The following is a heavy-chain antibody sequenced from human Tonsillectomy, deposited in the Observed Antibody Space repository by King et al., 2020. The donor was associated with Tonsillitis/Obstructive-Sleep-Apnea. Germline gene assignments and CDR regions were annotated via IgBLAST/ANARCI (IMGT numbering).Heavy chain of an antibody. J-gene: IGHJ6*02. CDR2: TKNNANSYTT. D-gene: IGHD6-13*01. Sequence: DVQLVESGGGLVQPGGSLRLYCAASGFTFSDHYMDWVRQAPGKGLEWVGRTKNNANSYTTEYAASVKGRFTISRDDSKNSVYLQMNSLKTEDTAVYYCARGGIADYYYGLDVWGQGTTVTVSS. CDR1: GFTFSDHY. V-gene: IGHV3-72*01. CDR3: ARGGIADYYYGLDV.